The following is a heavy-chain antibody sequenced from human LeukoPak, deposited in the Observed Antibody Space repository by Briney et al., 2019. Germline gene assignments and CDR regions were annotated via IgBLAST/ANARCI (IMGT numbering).Heavy chain of an antibody. D-gene: IGHD6-13*01. V-gene: IGHV3-23*01. CDR2: ISGSGGST. Sequence: GGSLRLSCAASGFTFSSYAMSWVRQAPGKGLEWVSAISGSGGSTYYADSVKGRFTISRDNSKNTLYLQMSSLRAEDTAVYYCAKSPGSSWYEPNFDYWGQGTLVTVSS. J-gene: IGHJ4*02. CDR1: GFTFSSYA. CDR3: AKSPGSSWYEPNFDY.